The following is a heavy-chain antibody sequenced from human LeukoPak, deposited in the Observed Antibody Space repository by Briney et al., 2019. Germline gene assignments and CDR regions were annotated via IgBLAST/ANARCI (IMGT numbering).Heavy chain of an antibody. D-gene: IGHD3-22*01. J-gene: IGHJ4*02. Sequence: GGSLRLSCAASGFTFSSYSMNWVRQAPGKGLEWVSSISSSSSYIYYADSVKGRFTISRDNAKNSLYLQMNSLRAEDTALYYCAKDFNYYDSSGYVDYWGQGTLVTVSS. CDR1: GFTFSSYS. V-gene: IGHV3-21*04. CDR3: AKDFNYYDSSGYVDY. CDR2: ISSSSSYI.